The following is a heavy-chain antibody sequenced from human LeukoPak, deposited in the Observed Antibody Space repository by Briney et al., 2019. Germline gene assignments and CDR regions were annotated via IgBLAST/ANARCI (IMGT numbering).Heavy chain of an antibody. D-gene: IGHD3-10*01. V-gene: IGHV3-53*01. CDR2: IYSGGST. Sequence: PGGSLRLSCAASGLAVSRNYMSWVRQAPGKGLEWVSVIYSGGSTYYADSVKGRFTISRDNSKNTLYLQMNSLRAEDTAVYYCAREGGVRTHYYYYGMDVWGQGTTVTVSS. CDR1: GLAVSRNY. J-gene: IGHJ6*02. CDR3: AREGGVRTHYYYYGMDV.